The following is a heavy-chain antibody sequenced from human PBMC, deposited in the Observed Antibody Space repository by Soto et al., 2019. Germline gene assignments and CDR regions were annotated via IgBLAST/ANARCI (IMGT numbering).Heavy chain of an antibody. V-gene: IGHV4-34*01. CDR3: ARKKPRIAVAGHFDY. J-gene: IGHJ4*02. CDR1: GGSFSGYY. CDR2: INHSGST. Sequence: SETLSLTCAVYGGSFSGYYWSWIRQPPGKGLEWIGEINHSGSTNYNPSLKSRVTISVDTSKNQFSLKLSSVTAADTAVYYCARKKPRIAVAGHFDYWGQGTLVTVSS. D-gene: IGHD6-19*01.